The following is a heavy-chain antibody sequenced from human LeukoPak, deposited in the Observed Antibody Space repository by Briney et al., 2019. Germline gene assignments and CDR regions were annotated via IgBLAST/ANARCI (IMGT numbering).Heavy chain of an antibody. CDR2: IYYSGST. J-gene: IGHJ5*02. V-gene: IGHV4-59*12. CDR3: ARVTIFGVARRMIRGPNWFDP. CDR1: GGSISSYY. D-gene: IGHD3-3*01. Sequence: SETLSLTCTVSGGSISSYYWSWIRQPPGKGLEWIGYIYYSGSTNYNPSLKSRVTISVDTSKNQFSLKLSSVTAADTAVYYCARVTIFGVARRMIRGPNWFDPWGQGTLVTVSS.